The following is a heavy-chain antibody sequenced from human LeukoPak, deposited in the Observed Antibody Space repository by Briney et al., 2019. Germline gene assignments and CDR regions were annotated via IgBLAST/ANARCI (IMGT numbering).Heavy chain of an antibody. D-gene: IGHD3-16*01. CDR2: ISGSGAGT. CDR1: GFRVSDYY. J-gene: IGHJ4*02. Sequence: GGSLRLSCAVSGFRVSDYYMSWVRQAPGKGLEWVSTISGSGAGTYYADSVKGRFTISRDNSKNTLYLQMNSLRAEDTAVYYCAEAAGGSSDYWGQGTLVTVSS. V-gene: IGHV3-23*01. CDR3: AEAAGGSSDY.